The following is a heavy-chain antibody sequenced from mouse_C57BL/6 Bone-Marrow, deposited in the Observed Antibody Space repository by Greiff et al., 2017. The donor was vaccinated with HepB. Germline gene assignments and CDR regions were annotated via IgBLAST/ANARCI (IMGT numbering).Heavy chain of an antibody. CDR2: SRNKANDYTT. D-gene: IGHD4-1*01. CDR1: GFTFSDFY. Sequence: VKLMESGGGLVQSGRSLRLSCATSGFTFSDFYMEWVRQAPGKGLEWIAASRNKANDYTTEYSASVKGRFIVSRDTSQSILYLQMNALRAEDTAIYYCARVKTGTGYFDYWGQGTTLTVSS. V-gene: IGHV7-1*01. CDR3: ARVKTGTGYFDY. J-gene: IGHJ2*01.